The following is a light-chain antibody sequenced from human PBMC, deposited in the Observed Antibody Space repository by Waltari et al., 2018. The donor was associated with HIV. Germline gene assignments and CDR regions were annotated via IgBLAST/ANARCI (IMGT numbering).Light chain of an antibody. CDR1: TSDVGGYNY. CDR2: YVS. V-gene: IGLV2-23*02. Sequence: QSALTQPASVSGSPGQSITISCTGTTSDVGGYNYFFWYQQQPGKAPKLMIYYVSKRPSGVSNRVSGSKSGNTASLTISGLQAEDEADYYCCSYAGSSTHVVFGGGTKLTVL. J-gene: IGLJ2*01. CDR3: CSYAGSSTHVV.